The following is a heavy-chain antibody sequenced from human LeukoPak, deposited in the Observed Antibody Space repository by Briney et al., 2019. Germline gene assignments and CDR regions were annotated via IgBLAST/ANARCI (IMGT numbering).Heavy chain of an antibody. CDR1: GFTFSSYG. CDR2: IRYDGSNK. Sequence: GGSLRLSCAASGFTFSSYGMHWVRQAPGKGLEWVAFIRYDGSNKYYADSVKGRLTISRDNSRNTLYLQMNSLRAEDTAVYYCASQRGYCSSTSCYIGGDLDYWGQGTLVTVSS. D-gene: IGHD2-2*02. V-gene: IGHV3-30*02. J-gene: IGHJ4*02. CDR3: ASQRGYCSSTSCYIGGDLDY.